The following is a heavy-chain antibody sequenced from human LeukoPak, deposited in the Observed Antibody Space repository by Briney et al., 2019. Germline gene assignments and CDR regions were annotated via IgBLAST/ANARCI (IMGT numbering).Heavy chain of an antibody. J-gene: IGHJ4*02. CDR2: INPNSGGT. D-gene: IGHD1-26*01. V-gene: IGHV1-2*02. CDR1: GSIFTDYY. Sequence: ASVTVSCKASGSIFTDYYIHWVRQAPGQGLEWRGWINPNSGGTKYAHKFPGRGTRTRDTSVSTAYMERSRLRYDDTAVYYCATLPLDSGIDYWGQGTLVTVSS. CDR3: ATLPLDSGIDY.